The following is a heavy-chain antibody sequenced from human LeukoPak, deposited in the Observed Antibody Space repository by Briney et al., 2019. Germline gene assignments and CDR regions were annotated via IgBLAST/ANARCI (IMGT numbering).Heavy chain of an antibody. J-gene: IGHJ6*02. CDR3: ARDSASVLRFLEWLSYYYYGMDV. V-gene: IGHV1-8*01. CDR2: MNPNSGNT. D-gene: IGHD3-3*01. CDR1: GYTFTSYD. Sequence: ASVKVSCKASGYTFTSYDINWVRQATGQGLEWMGWMNPNSGNTGYAQKFQGRVTMTRNTSISTAYMELRSLRSDDTAVYYCARDSASVLRFLEWLSYYYYGMDVWGQGTTVTVSS.